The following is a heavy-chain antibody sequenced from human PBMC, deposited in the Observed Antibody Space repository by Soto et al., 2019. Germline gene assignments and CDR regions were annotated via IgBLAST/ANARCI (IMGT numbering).Heavy chain of an antibody. CDR1: GGSISSYY. CDR3: ARSEGYCSSTSCLGGISAFDI. J-gene: IGHJ3*02. CDR2: IYYSGST. D-gene: IGHD2-2*01. Sequence: SETLSLTCTVSGGSISSYYWSWIRQPPGKGLEWIGYIYYSGSTNYNPSLKSRVTISVDTSKNQFSLKLSSVTAADTAVYYCARSEGYCSSTSCLGGISAFDIWGQGTMVTVSS. V-gene: IGHV4-59*01.